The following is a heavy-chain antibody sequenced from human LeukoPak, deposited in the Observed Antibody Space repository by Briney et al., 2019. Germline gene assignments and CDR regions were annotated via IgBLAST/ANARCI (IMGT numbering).Heavy chain of an antibody. Sequence: ASVKVSCKVSGYSGIELDMHWVRQAPGKGLEWMGGFYREDGGTIYARKFQGRVTMTEDTSADTAYMELSSLTSEDTAVYYCATHTISGVVTYAFHMWGRGTLVTVSS. CDR2: FYREDGGT. CDR1: GYSGIELD. D-gene: IGHD3-3*01. CDR3: ATHTISGVVTYAFHM. J-gene: IGHJ3*02. V-gene: IGHV1-24*01.